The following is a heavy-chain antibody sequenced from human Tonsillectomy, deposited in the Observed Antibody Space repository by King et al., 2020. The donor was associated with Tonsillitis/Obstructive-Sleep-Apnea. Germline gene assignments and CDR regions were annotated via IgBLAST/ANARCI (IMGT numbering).Heavy chain of an antibody. J-gene: IGHJ4*02. V-gene: IGHV4-59*01. D-gene: IGHD2/OR15-2a*01. Sequence: QLQESGPGLVKPSETLPLTCTVSGGSISSYYWSWIRQPPGKGLEWIGYIYYSGSTNYNPSLKSRVTISVDTSKNQFSLKLSSVTAADTAVYYCARGPPRAPYLYYFDYWGQGTLVTVSS. CDR2: IYYSGST. CDR1: GGSISSYY. CDR3: ARGPPRAPYLYYFDY.